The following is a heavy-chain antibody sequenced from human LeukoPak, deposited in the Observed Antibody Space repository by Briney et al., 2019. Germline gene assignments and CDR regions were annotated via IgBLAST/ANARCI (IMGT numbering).Heavy chain of an antibody. V-gene: IGHV3-64D*06. D-gene: IGHD5-12*01. CDR1: GFTFSSYA. CDR3: VKPLGSSGYGYFFDY. Sequence: GGSLRLSCSASGFTFSSYAMHWVRQAPGKGLEYVSAIVSNADSTYYADSVKGRFTISRDNSKNTLYLQMSSLRPEDTAVYYCVKPLGSSGYGYFFDYWGQGTLVTVSS. CDR2: IVSNADST. J-gene: IGHJ4*02.